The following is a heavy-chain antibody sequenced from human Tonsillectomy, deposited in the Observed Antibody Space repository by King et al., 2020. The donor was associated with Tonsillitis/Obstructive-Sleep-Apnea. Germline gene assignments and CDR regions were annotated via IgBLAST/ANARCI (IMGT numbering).Heavy chain of an antibody. D-gene: IGHD3-16*01. Sequence: VQLQQWGAGLLKPSETLSLTCAVYGGSFSGYYWSWIRQPPGKGLEWIGENNHNGSTNYNPSLKSRVTISIDTSKNQFSLKLSSVTAADTAVYYCARGLDYDYVWGSPINWFDPWGQGTLVTVSS. CDR3: ARGLDYDYVWGSPINWFDP. J-gene: IGHJ5*02. CDR2: NNHNGST. CDR1: GGSFSGYY. V-gene: IGHV4-34*01.